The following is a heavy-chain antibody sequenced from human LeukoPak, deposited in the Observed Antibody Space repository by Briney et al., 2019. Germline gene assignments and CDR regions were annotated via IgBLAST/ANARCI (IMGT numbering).Heavy chain of an antibody. V-gene: IGHV3-23*01. CDR3: AKGEGSYHGLDY. D-gene: IGHD1-26*01. CDR1: GFTFSSYV. J-gene: IGHJ4*02. Sequence: GGSLRLSCAASGFTFSSYVMSWVRQAPGKGLEWVSAISGSGGSTYYADSVKGRFTISRDNSKNTLYLQMNSLRAEDTAVYYCAKGEGSYHGLDYWGQGTLVTVSS. CDR2: ISGSGGST.